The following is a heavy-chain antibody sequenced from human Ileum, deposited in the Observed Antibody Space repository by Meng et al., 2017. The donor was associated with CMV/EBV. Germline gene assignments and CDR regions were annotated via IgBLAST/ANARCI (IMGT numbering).Heavy chain of an antibody. CDR1: GYISSGGYY. CDR2: IYYSGST. Sequence: GYISSGGYYWRWIRQHPGKGLEWIGYIYYSGSTYYNPSLKSRVSISVDTSNNQFSLKLDSVTAADTAVYYCARDTPNWNDVGFYFDYWGQGTLVTVSS. V-gene: IGHV4-31*02. J-gene: IGHJ4*02. CDR3: ARDTPNWNDVGFYFDY. D-gene: IGHD1-1*01.